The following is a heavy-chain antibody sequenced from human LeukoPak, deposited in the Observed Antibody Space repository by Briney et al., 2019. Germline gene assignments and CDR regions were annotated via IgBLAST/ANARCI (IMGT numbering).Heavy chain of an antibody. D-gene: IGHD6-19*01. Sequence: GRSLRLSCAASGFTFSSYWLSWVRRAPRKGLEWVANINQDGSPTYYVDSVKGRFTISRDNAKNSLYLQMNSLRDDDTAVYYCARGATSDQWRGRLLDYWGQGTLVSVSS. J-gene: IGHJ4*02. V-gene: IGHV3-7*04. CDR1: GFTFSSYW. CDR2: INQDGSPT. CDR3: ARGATSDQWRGRLLDY.